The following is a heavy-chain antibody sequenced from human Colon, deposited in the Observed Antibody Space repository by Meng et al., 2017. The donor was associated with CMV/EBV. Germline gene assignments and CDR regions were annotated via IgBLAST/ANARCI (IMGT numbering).Heavy chain of an antibody. D-gene: IGHD3-3*01. CDR2: ISGGGTTT. CDR1: EFTFSSYA. J-gene: IGHJ4*02. CDR3: AKGSEYFDFWSSSD. V-gene: IGHV3-23*01. Sequence: GESLKISCVGSEFTFSSYAMSWVRQAPGKGLEWVSAISGGGTTTLYADSVKGRYTISRDNSKNTLYLQVDSLRGEDTAVYYCAKGSEYFDFWSSSDWGQGTLVTVSS.